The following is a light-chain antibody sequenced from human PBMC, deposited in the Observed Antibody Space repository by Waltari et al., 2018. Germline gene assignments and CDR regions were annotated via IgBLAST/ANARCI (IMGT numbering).Light chain of an antibody. Sequence: DIVMTQSPDSLAVSLGARASLNCNSSQNLFYSSNNKNYLAWYQQKPGQPPKLLIYWASTRESGVPARFSGSGSGTDFTLTISSLQAEDVAIYYCQQYFSTPYSFGQGTKLEI. J-gene: IGKJ2*03. V-gene: IGKV4-1*01. CDR3: QQYFSTPYS. CDR2: WAS. CDR1: QNLFYSSNNKNY.